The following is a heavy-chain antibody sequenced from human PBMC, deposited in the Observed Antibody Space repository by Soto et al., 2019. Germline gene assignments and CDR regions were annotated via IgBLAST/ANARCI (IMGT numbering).Heavy chain of an antibody. CDR2: ISHDGSNN. CDR1: GFTFNPYG. J-gene: IGHJ3*01. Sequence: QVQLVESGGGVVQPGRSLRLSCVASGFTFNPYGMHWVRQAPGKGLEWVAVISHDGSNNYYADSVKGRFTISRDNSKKTLYLLMSSLRSEDTAVYFCAKDHHPRAFDLWGQGTMFTVSS. V-gene: IGHV3-30*18. CDR3: AKDHHPRAFDL.